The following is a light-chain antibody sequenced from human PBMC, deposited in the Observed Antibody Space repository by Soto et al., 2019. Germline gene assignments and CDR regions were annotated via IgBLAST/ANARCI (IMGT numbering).Light chain of an antibody. CDR3: QQSYSTPFT. J-gene: IGKJ3*01. CDR1: QSISSY. Sequence: DIQMTQSPSSLSASVGDRVTITCRASQSISSYLNWYQQKPGKAPKLLIYAASSLQSGGPSRFSGSGSETDFTLTISSLQPEDFVTYYCQQSYSTPFTFGPGTNVAIK. V-gene: IGKV1-39*01. CDR2: AAS.